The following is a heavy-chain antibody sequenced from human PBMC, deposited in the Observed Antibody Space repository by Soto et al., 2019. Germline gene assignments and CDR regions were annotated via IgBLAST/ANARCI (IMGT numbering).Heavy chain of an antibody. CDR1: GYSFTSYW. CDR2: IYPGDSDT. V-gene: IGHV5-51*01. CDR3: ARGYCSGGSCYSNYYYYGMDV. Sequence: PGESLKISCKGSGYSFTSYWIGWVRQMPGKGLEWTGIIYPGDSDTRYSPSFQGQVTISADKSISTAYLQWSSLKASDTAMYYCARGYCSGGSCYSNYYYYGMDVWGQGTTVTVSS. D-gene: IGHD2-15*01. J-gene: IGHJ6*02.